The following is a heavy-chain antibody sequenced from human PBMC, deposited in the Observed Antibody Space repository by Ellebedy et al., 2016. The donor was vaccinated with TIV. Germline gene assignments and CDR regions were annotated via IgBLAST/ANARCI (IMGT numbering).Heavy chain of an antibody. CDR3: ARGVGYRHGHYSYGLDV. CDR1: GFTFSSYD. CDR2: IGTGGDT. V-gene: IGHV3-13*04. Sequence: GESLKISXAASGFTFSSYDMHWVRQVTGKGLEWVSLIGTGGDTYYLDSVKGRFTISRENAKNSLYLQMNSLRAGDTAVYYCARGVGYRHGHYSYGLDVWGQGTTVTVSS. J-gene: IGHJ6*02. D-gene: IGHD5-18*01.